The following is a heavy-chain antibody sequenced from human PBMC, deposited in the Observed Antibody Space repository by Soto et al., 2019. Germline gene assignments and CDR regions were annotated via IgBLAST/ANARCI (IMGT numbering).Heavy chain of an antibody. CDR3: ARDRAAAKPRYYYYYYGMDV. V-gene: IGHV3-30-3*01. Sequence: GGSLRLSCTASGFTFSSYAMHWVRQAPGKGLEWVAVISYDGSNKYYADSVKGRFTISRDNSKNTLYLQMNSLRAEDPAVYYCARDRAAAKPRYYYYYYGMDVWGQGTTVTVSS. CDR2: ISYDGSNK. CDR1: GFTFSSYA. D-gene: IGHD6-13*01. J-gene: IGHJ6*02.